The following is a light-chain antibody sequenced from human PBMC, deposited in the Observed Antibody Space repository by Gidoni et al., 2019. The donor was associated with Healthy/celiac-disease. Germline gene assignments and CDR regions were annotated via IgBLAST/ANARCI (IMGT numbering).Light chain of an antibody. CDR3: QQYDNLPYT. V-gene: IGKV1-33*01. J-gene: IGKJ2*01. CDR1: QDISNY. CDR2: DAS. Sequence: DIHMNPSPSSLSASVGDRVTITCQASQDISNYLNLYQQKHGKAPKLLIYDASNLETGVPSRFSGSGSGTDFTFTISSLQPEDIATYYCQQYDNLPYTFGQGTKLEIK.